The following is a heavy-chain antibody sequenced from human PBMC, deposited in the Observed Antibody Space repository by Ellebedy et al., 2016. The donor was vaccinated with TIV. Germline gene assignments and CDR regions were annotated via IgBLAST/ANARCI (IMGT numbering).Heavy chain of an antibody. D-gene: IGHD6-19*01. J-gene: IGHJ4*02. CDR2: IKQDGSEK. Sequence: GESLKISCATSGFTFSNYWMTWVRQAPGKGLEWVANIKQDGSEKYYVDSAKGRFSISRDNTKNSLYAQMNSLRPEDTAVYYCARDQWLGRAYYFDSWGQGTLVTVSS. CDR1: GFTFSNYW. CDR3: ARDQWLGRAYYFDS. V-gene: IGHV3-7*01.